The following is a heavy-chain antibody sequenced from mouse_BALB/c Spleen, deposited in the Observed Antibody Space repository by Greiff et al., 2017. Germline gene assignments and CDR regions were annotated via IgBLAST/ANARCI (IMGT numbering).Heavy chain of an antibody. CDR2: IDPYDSAT. Sequence: QVQLQQPGAELVRPGASVKLSCKASGYTFTSYWMNWVKQRPEQGLEWIGRIDPYDSATHYNQKFKDKAILTVDKSSSTAYMQLSSLPSEDSAVYYCARDEGNGGYCEVWGAGTTVTVSS. D-gene: IGHD2-1*01. CDR3: ARDEGNGGYCEV. J-gene: IGHJ1*01. V-gene: IGHV1-74*01. CDR1: GYTFTSYW.